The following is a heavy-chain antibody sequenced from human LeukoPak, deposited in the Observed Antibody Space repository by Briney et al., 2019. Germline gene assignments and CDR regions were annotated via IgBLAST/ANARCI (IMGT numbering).Heavy chain of an antibody. CDR3: AREGDYYASGSYYNLLDY. V-gene: IGHV3-7*01. D-gene: IGHD3-10*01. Sequence: GGSLRLSCAASGFTFSSYRMSWVRQAPGKGLEWVANIKQEGSEKYYVDSVKGRFTISRDNAKNSLYLQMNSLSAEDTAVYYCAREGDYYASGSYYNLLDYWGQGTLVTVSS. CDR2: IKQEGSEK. J-gene: IGHJ4*02. CDR1: GFTFSSYR.